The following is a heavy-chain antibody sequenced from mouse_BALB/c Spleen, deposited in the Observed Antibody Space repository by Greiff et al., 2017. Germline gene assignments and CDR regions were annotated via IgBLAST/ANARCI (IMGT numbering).Heavy chain of an antibody. CDR1: GYTFTSYY. V-gene: IGHV1S56*01. Sequence: VQLQQSGPELVKPGASVRISCKASGYTFTSYYIHWVKQRPGQGLEWIGWIYPGNVNTKYNEKFKGKATLTADKSSSTAYMQLSSLTSEDSAVYFCARGGRLWYFDYWGQGTTLTVSS. CDR2: IYPGNVNT. J-gene: IGHJ2*01. D-gene: IGHD6-2*01. CDR3: ARGGRLWYFDY.